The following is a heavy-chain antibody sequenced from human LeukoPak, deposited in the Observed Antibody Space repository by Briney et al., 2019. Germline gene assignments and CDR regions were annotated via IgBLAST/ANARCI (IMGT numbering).Heavy chain of an antibody. CDR1: GGTFSSYA. J-gene: IGHJ1*01. V-gene: IGHV1-69*05. CDR2: ISPIFGTA. CDR3: ALTVSSSWYGYFQH. D-gene: IGHD6-13*01. Sequence: SVKVSCKASGGTFSSYAISWVRQAPGQGLEWMGRISPIFGTANYAQKFQGRVTITTDESTSTAYMELSSLRSEDTAVYYCALTVSSSWYGYFQHWGQGTLVTVSS.